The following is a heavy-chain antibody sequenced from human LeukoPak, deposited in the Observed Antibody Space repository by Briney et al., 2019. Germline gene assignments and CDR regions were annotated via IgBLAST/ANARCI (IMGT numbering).Heavy chain of an antibody. V-gene: IGHV1-8*01. J-gene: IGHJ6*03. CDR3: ARGGVDTDNYCYYYMDV. D-gene: IGHD5-18*01. CDR2: MNPNSGNT. Sequence: ASVKVSCKASGYTFTSYDINWVRQAPGQGLEWMGWMNPNSGNTGYAQKFQGRVTMTRNTSISTAYMELSSLRSEDTAVYYCARGGVDTDNYCYYYMDVWGKGTTVTVSS. CDR1: GYTFTSYD.